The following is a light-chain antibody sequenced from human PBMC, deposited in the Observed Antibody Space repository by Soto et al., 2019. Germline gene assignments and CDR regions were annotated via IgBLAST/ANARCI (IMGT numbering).Light chain of an antibody. CDR2: GAS. CDR1: PGIGNN. CDR3: LQDYNYPWT. V-gene: IGKV1-6*01. Sequence: AIQMTQSPSSLSASVGDRVTIACRASPGIGNNLAWYQQKPGKAPKLLIFGASSLQSDVPSRFSGSGSGTDFTLTISSLQPDDSATYYCLQDYNYPWTFGQGTKVDIK. J-gene: IGKJ1*01.